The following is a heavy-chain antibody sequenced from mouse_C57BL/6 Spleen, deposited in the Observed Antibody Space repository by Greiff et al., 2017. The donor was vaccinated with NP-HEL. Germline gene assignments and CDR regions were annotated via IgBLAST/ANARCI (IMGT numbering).Heavy chain of an antibody. Sequence: EVKLMESGPGLAKPSQTLSLTCSVTGYSITSDYWNWIRKFPGNKLEYMGYISYSGSTYYNPSLKSRISITRDTSKNQYYLQLNSVTTEDTATYYCARLVTTVVEGYYYAMDYWGQGTSVTVSS. V-gene: IGHV3-8*01. CDR3: ARLVTTVVEGYYYAMDY. J-gene: IGHJ4*01. CDR1: GYSITSDY. D-gene: IGHD1-1*01. CDR2: ISYSGST.